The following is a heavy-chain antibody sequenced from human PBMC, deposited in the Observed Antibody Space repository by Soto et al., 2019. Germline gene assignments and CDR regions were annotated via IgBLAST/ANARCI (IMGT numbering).Heavy chain of an antibody. J-gene: IGHJ4*02. Sequence: QVQLVQSGAEVKKPGASVKVSCKASGYTFTGYYMHWVRQAPGQGLEWMGWINPNSGGTNYAQKFQGWVTMTRDTSISTAYMELSRLRSDDTAVYYCARDLTEFGGVIAVLDYWGQGTLVTVSS. CDR1: GYTFTGYY. V-gene: IGHV1-2*04. D-gene: IGHD3-16*02. CDR2: INPNSGGT. CDR3: ARDLTEFGGVIAVLDY.